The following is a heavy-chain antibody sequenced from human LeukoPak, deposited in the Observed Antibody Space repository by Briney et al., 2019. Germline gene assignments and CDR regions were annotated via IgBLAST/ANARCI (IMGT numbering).Heavy chain of an antibody. V-gene: IGHV4-39*07. Sequence: SETLSLTCTVSGGSISSSSYYWGWIRQPPGKGLEWIGSIYYSGSTYYNPSLKSRVTISVDTSKNQFSLKLSSVTAADTAVYYCARSIRFLEFDYWGQGTLVTDSS. CDR1: GGSISSSSYY. D-gene: IGHD3-3*01. CDR3: ARSIRFLEFDY. J-gene: IGHJ4*02. CDR2: IYYSGST.